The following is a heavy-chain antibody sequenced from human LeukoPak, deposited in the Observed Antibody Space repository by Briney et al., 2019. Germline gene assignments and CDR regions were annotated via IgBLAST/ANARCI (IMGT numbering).Heavy chain of an antibody. Sequence: APVKVSCKVSGYTLTELSMHWVRQAPGKGLEWMGGFDPEDGETIYAQKFQGRVTMTEDTSTDTAYMELSSLRSEDTAVYYYATGRGYDFWSDLDYWGQGTLVTVSS. J-gene: IGHJ4*02. CDR2: FDPEDGET. V-gene: IGHV1-24*01. CDR1: GYTLTELS. CDR3: ATGRGYDFWSDLDY. D-gene: IGHD3-3*01.